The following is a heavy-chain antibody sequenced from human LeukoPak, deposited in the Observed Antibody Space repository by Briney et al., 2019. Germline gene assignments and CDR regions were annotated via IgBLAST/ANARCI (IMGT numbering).Heavy chain of an antibody. CDR3: ARGTHYDILTGYYNVGDY. J-gene: IGHJ4*02. V-gene: IGHV1-2*02. CDR2: INPNSGGT. CDR1: GYTFTGYY. Sequence: GASVKVSCKASGYTFTGYYMHWVRQAPGQGLKWMGWINPNSGGTNYAQKFQGRVTMTRDTSISTAYMELSRLRSDDTAVYYCARGTHYDILTGYYNVGDYWGQGTLVTVPS. D-gene: IGHD3-9*01.